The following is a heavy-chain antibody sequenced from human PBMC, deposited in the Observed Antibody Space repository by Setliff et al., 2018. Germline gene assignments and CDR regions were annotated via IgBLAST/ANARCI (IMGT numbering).Heavy chain of an antibody. J-gene: IGHJ4*02. V-gene: IGHV3-48*03. CDR1: GFTFSSYW. CDR3: ASLFAGDFDY. Sequence: LRLSCAASGFTFSSYWMSWVRQAPGKGLEWVSYISSSGSTIYYADSVKGRFTISRDNAKNSLYLQMNSLRAEDTAVYYCASLFAGDFDYWGQGTLVTVSS. CDR2: ISSSGSTI.